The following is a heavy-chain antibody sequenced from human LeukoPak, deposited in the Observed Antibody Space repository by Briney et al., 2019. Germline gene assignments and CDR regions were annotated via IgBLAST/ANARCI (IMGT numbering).Heavy chain of an antibody. Sequence: ASVKVSCXVXGYTLTELSMHWVRQAPGKGLEWMGGFDPEDGETIYAQKFQGRVTMTEDTSTDTAYMELSSLRSKDTAVYYCATESGPHYYYYGMDVWGQGTTVTVSS. J-gene: IGHJ6*02. CDR1: GYTLTELS. V-gene: IGHV1-24*01. CDR3: ATESGPHYYYYGMDV. CDR2: FDPEDGET.